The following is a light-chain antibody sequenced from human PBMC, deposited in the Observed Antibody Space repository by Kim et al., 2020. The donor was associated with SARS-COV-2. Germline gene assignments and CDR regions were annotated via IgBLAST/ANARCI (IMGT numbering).Light chain of an antibody. CDR2: VNSAGSH. V-gene: IGLV4-69*01. CDR1: SGHSSYA. J-gene: IGLJ2*01. CDR3: QTWGTGIVV. Sequence: QLVLTQSPSASASLGASVKLTCTLNSGHSSYAIAWHQQQPEKGPRFLMKVNSAGSHTKGDGIPDRFSGSSSGAERYLTISSLQSEDEADYYCQTWGTGIVVFGGGTKLTVL.